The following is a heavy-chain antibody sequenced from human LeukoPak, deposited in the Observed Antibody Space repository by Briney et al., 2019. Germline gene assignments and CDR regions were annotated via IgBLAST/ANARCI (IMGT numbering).Heavy chain of an antibody. V-gene: IGHV4-38-2*02. D-gene: IGHD3-22*01. CDR1: GYSISSGYY. Sequence: ETLSITCTVSGYSISSGYYWLWIREPPGKGREWIGSIYHSGCTYYNPSHKSRVTISVDTSKIQFSLKLSSVTAADTAVYYCARATYYYDSSGYYDYQFDYWGQGTLVTVSS. J-gene: IGHJ4*02. CDR3: ARATYYYDSSGYYDYQFDY. CDR2: IYHSGCT.